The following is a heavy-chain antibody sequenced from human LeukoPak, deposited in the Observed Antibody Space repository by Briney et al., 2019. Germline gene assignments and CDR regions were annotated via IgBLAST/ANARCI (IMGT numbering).Heavy chain of an antibody. CDR3: ARMPYCGGDCYEYYYYYYMDV. Sequence: KPSETLSLTCTVSGGSISSYYWSWIRQPPGKGLEWIGYIYYSGSTNYNPSLKSRVTISVDTSKNQFSLKLSSVTAADTAVYYCARMPYCGGDCYEYYYYYYMDVWGKGTTVTISS. CDR2: IYYSGST. D-gene: IGHD2-21*02. J-gene: IGHJ6*03. CDR1: GGSISSYY. V-gene: IGHV4-59*01.